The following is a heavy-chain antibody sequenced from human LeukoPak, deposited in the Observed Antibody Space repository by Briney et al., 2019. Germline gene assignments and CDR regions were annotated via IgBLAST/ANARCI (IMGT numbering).Heavy chain of an antibody. Sequence: PGGSLRLSCAASGFTLSSYTMNWVRQAPGKGLEWVSSISSSSSSYIYYADSVKGRFTISRDNAKKSLDLQMNSLRAEDTAVYYCARGAWSENPFDYWGQGTLVTVSS. V-gene: IGHV3-21*01. CDR2: ISSSSSSYI. CDR1: GFTLSSYT. D-gene: IGHD1-14*01. CDR3: ARGAWSENPFDY. J-gene: IGHJ4*02.